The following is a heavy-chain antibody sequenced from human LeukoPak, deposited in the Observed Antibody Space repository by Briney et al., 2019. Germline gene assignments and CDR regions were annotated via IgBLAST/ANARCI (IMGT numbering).Heavy chain of an antibody. CDR2: INHSGST. D-gene: IGHD1-26*01. CDR3: ARAGRWEGRPHAFDI. V-gene: IGHV4-34*01. J-gene: IGHJ3*02. Sequence: PSETLSLTCAVYGGSFSGYYWSWIRQPPGKGLEWIGEINHSGSTNYNPSLKSRVTISVGTSKSQFSLTLISVTAADTALYYCARAGRWEGRPHAFDIWGQGTMVTVSS. CDR1: GGSFSGYY.